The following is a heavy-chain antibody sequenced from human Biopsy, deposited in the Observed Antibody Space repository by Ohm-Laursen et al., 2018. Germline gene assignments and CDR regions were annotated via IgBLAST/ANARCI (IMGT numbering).Heavy chain of an antibody. CDR1: GFIFDDYA. CDR2: ISWNNVGI. Sequence: SLRLSCTASGFIFDDYAMHWVRQAPGKGLEWVSGISWNNVGIGYADSVKGRFTISRDNAKNFLYLQMNNLRPEDTALYYCAKIHCSGGSCYPNAFDMWGHGTRVTVS. CDR3: AKIHCSGGSCYPNAFDM. J-gene: IGHJ3*02. D-gene: IGHD2-15*01. V-gene: IGHV3-9*01.